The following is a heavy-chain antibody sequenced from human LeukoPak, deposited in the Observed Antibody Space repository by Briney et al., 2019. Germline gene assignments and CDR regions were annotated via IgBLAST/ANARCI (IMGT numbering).Heavy chain of an antibody. CDR3: ARVWPRGCSSTSCYARGSFDY. Sequence: PSETLSLTCAVYGGSFSGYYWSWICQPPGKGLEWIGEINHSGSTNYNPSLKSRVTISVDTSKNQFSLKLSSVTAADTAVYYWARVWPRGCSSTSCYARGSFDYWGQGTLVTVSS. J-gene: IGHJ4*02. CDR2: INHSGST. CDR1: GGSFSGYY. D-gene: IGHD2-2*01. V-gene: IGHV4-34*01.